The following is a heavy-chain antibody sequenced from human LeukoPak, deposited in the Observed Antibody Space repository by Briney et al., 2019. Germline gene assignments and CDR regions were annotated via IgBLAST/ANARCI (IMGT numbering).Heavy chain of an antibody. J-gene: IGHJ6*02. CDR1: GYTFTCYY. CDR3: ARDWPLSSGWYHYYYYYGMDV. Sequence: ASVKVSCKASGYTFTCYYMHWVRQAPGQGLEWMGWIKPNSGGTNYAQKFQGRVTMTRDMSISTAYMEMCRLRYDDTAVYYCARDWPLSSGWYHYYYYYGMDVWGQGTTVTVS. CDR2: IKPNSGGT. D-gene: IGHD6-19*01. V-gene: IGHV1-2*02.